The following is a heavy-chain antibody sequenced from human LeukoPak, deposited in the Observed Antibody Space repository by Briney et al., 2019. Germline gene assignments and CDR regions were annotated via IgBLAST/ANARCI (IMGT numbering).Heavy chain of an antibody. CDR2: INPNSGGT. CDR3: ASGYDPIPHSEYYGMDV. CDR1: GYTFTGYY. D-gene: IGHD5-12*01. V-gene: IGHV1-2*02. J-gene: IGHJ6*02. Sequence: ASVTVSCKASGYTFTGYYMHWVRQAPGQGLEWMGWINPNSGGTNYAQKFQGRVTMTRDTSISTAYMELSRLRSDDTAVYYCASGYDPIPHSEYYGMDVWGQGTTVTVSS.